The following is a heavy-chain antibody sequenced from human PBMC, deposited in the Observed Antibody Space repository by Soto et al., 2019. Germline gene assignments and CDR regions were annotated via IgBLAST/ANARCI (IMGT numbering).Heavy chain of an antibody. CDR1: GGSISSYY. J-gene: IGHJ5*02. CDR2: IYYSGST. CDR3: ASSPFLGPEFDP. Sequence: SETLSLPCTVSGGSISSYYWSWIRQPPGKGLEWIGYIYYSGSTNYNPSLKSRVTISVDTSKNQFSLKLSSVTAADTAVYYCASSPFLGPEFDPWGQGTLVTVSS. D-gene: IGHD3-3*02. V-gene: IGHV4-59*08.